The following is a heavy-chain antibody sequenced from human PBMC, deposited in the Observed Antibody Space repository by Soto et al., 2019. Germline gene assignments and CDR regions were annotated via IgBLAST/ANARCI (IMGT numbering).Heavy chain of an antibody. V-gene: IGHV4-30-4*01. D-gene: IGHD3-22*01. J-gene: IGHJ4*02. CDR1: GGSISSGDYY. Sequence: SETLSLTCTVSGGSISSGDYYWSWIRQPPGKGLEWIGYIYYSGSTYYNPSLKSRVTISVDTSKNQFSLKLSSVTAADTAVYYCARGGNYYDSSGYFVPLDYWGQGTLVTVSS. CDR3: ARGGNYYDSSGYFVPLDY. CDR2: IYYSGST.